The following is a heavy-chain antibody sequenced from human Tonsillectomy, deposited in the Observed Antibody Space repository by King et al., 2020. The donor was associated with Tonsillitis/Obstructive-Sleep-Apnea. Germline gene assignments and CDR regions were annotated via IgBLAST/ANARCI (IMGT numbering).Heavy chain of an antibody. CDR2: ISGFNGNT. CDR1: GYTFNSYG. D-gene: IGHD5-24*01. Sequence: QLVQSGAEVKKPGASVKVSCKASGYTFNSYGISWVRQAPGQGLEWMGWISGFNGNTNYAQKLQGRVTMTIDTSTSTAYMELRSLRSDDTAVYYCARDLMAGYYFDYWGQGTLVTVSS. CDR3: ARDLMAGYYFDY. V-gene: IGHV1-18*01. J-gene: IGHJ4*02.